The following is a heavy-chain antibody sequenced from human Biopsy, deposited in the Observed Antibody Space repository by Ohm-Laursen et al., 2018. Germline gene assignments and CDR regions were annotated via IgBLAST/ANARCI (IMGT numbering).Heavy chain of an antibody. J-gene: IGHJ4*02. CDR3: ARDSRGGHLNTTLITGKNLDS. V-gene: IGHV4-34*11. Sequence: GTLSLTCAVYGESFNGFYWSWVRQPPGRGLEWIGYIYYSGRTNYNPSLKSRVTMSVDTSKNQFSLKLRSVTAADTAVYFCARDSRGGHLNTTLITGKNLDSWGQGILVTVSS. D-gene: IGHD3-16*01. CDR2: IYYSGRT. CDR1: GESFNGFY.